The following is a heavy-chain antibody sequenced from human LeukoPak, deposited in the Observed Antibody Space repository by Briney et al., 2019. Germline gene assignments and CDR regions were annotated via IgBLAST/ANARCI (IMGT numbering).Heavy chain of an antibody. V-gene: IGHV3-23*01. CDR2: ISGSGGST. Sequence: PGGSLRLSCAASGFTFSSYAMSRVRQAPGKGLEWVSAISGSGGSTYYADSVKGRFTISRDNSKNTLYLQMNSLRAEDTAVYYCARGPLSRTTVTRYFQHWGQGTLVTVSS. CDR1: GFTFSSYA. CDR3: ARGPLSRTTVTRYFQH. J-gene: IGHJ1*01. D-gene: IGHD4-17*01.